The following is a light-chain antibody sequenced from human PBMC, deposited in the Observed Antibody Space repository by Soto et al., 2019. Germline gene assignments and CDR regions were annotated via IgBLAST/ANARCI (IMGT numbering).Light chain of an antibody. Sequence: QSALTQPASVSGSPVQSITISCTGTSSDVGDYNYVSWYQQYPGKAPKLMIYEVSNRPSGVSNRFSGSKSGNTASLAISGLQAEDEADYYCSSYTGRGTPLYVFGTGPNLTVL. J-gene: IGLJ1*01. CDR3: SSYTGRGTPLYV. CDR1: SSDVGDYNY. CDR2: EVS. V-gene: IGLV2-14*01.